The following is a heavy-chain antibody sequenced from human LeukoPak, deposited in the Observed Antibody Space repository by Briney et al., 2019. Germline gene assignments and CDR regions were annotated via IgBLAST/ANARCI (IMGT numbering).Heavy chain of an antibody. CDR3: AREELDYDSTGDY. CDR2: IYYSGST. Sequence: SETLSLTCTVSGGSISSYYWSWIRQPPGKGLEWIGYIYYSGSTNYNPSLKSRVTISVDTSKNQFSLKLSSVTAADTAVYYCAREELDYDSTGDYWGQGTLVTVSS. CDR1: GGSISSYY. D-gene: IGHD3-22*01. V-gene: IGHV4-59*12. J-gene: IGHJ4*02.